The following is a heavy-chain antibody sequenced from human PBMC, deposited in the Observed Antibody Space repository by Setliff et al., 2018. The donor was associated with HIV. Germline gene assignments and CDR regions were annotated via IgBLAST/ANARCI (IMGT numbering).Heavy chain of an antibody. D-gene: IGHD2-15*01. V-gene: IGHV1-3*01. Sequence: ASVKVSCKASGYTFTSYAMHWVRQAPGQRLEWMGWINAGNGNTKYSQKFQGRVTITRDTSASTAYMELSSLRSEDTAVYYCALPYCSAYFIDLYYFDYWGQGTTVTVSS. CDR2: INAGNGNT. CDR3: ALPYCSAYFIDLYYFDY. J-gene: IGHJ4*03. CDR1: GYTFTSYA.